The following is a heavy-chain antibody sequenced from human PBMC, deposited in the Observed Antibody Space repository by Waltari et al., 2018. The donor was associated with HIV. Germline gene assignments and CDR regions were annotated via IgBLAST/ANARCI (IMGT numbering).Heavy chain of an antibody. CDR1: GASMRSKNYY. D-gene: IGHD3-9*01. CDR2: IYYTGDT. Sequence: LQLKESGPGLVKPSDTLSLTCAVSGASMRSKNYYWAWIRQSPGERLEWIATIYYTGDTYFAPSLKNRTSISVYSSKNLLSLSLASVTAADTAIYYCARQHAYTSDWFSQASFFNYWGPGTLVTVSS. V-gene: IGHV4-39*01. CDR3: ARQHAYTSDWFSQASFFNY. J-gene: IGHJ1*01.